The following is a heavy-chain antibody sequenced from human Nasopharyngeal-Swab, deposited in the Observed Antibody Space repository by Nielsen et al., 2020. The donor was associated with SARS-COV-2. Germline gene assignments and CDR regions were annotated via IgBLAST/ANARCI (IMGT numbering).Heavy chain of an antibody. Sequence: WVRQAPGQGFEWMGGIIPIFGTENYAQKFQGRATITADEPTSIAHMELTSLRSEATAVDYCALITMVRGVTAGQIDPWGHGTLVTVSS. CDR3: ALITMVRGVTAGQIDP. J-gene: IGHJ5*02. D-gene: IGHD3-10*01. CDR2: IIPIFGTE. V-gene: IGHV1-69*01.